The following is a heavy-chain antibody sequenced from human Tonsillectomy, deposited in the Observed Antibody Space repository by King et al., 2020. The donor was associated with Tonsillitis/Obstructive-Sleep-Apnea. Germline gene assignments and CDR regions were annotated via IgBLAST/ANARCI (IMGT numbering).Heavy chain of an antibody. CDR1: GFTFGDYA. V-gene: IGHV3-49*04. J-gene: IGHJ4*02. D-gene: IGHD3-3*01. Sequence: VQLVESGGGLVQPGRSLRLSCTGSGFTFGDYAMNWVRQAPGKGLEWVGFIRSKAYGGTTEYAASVKGRFTISRDDSKSIAYLQMNSLKTEDTAVYYCTRDSDYDVWSGYSYYFDYWGQGTLVTVSS. CDR3: TRDSDYDVWSGYSYYFDY. CDR2: IRSKAYGGTT.